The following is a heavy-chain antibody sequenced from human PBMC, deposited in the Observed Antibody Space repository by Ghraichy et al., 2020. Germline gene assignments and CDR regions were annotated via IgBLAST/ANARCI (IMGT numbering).Heavy chain of an antibody. Sequence: GGSLRLSCAASGFTFSSYWMHWVRQAPGKGLVWVSRINSDGSSTSYADSVKGRFTISRANAKNTLYLQMNSLRAEDTAVYYCASTAALLGMDVWGQGTTVTVSS. V-gene: IGHV3-74*01. J-gene: IGHJ6*02. CDR2: INSDGSST. CDR3: ASTAALLGMDV. CDR1: GFTFSSYW. D-gene: IGHD2-2*01.